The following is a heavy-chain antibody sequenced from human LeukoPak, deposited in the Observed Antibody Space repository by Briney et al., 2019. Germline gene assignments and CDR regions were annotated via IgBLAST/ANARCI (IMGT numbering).Heavy chain of an antibody. CDR1: GFTFSGSA. Sequence: GGSLRLSCAASGFTFSGSAMHWVRQASGKGLEWVGRIRSKANSYASAYAASVKGRFTISRDDSKNTAYMQMNSLKTEDTAVYYCTRSPYYYDSSGSFDYWGQGTLVTVSS. CDR3: TRSPYYYDSSGSFDY. J-gene: IGHJ4*02. D-gene: IGHD3-22*01. CDR2: IRSKANSYAS. V-gene: IGHV3-73*01.